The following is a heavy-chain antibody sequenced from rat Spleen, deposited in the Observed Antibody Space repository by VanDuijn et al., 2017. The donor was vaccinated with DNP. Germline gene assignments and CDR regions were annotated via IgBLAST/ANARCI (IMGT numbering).Heavy chain of an antibody. D-gene: IGHD1-2*01. Sequence: EVQLVESGGDLVQPGRSLKLSCAASGFTFSNFDMAWVRQAPTKGLDWVATIFYDGTNTYYRDSVKGRFTISRDNAKNTLYLQMDSLRSEDTATYYCARHDYYSSPYYAMDAWGQGTSVTVSS. V-gene: IGHV5-7*01. CDR2: IFYDGTNT. CDR1: GFTFSNFD. J-gene: IGHJ4*01. CDR3: ARHDYYSSPYYAMDA.